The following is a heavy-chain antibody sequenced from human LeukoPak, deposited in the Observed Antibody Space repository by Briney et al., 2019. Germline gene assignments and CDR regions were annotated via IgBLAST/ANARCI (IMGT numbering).Heavy chain of an antibody. CDR2: IIPIFGTA. V-gene: IGHV1-69*13. Sequence: AASVKVSCKASGGTFSSYAISWVRQAPGQGLEWMGGIIPIFGTANYAQKFQGRVTITADESTSTAYMELSSLRSEDTAVYYCAREEGGAAAGSRILTPGHYYYMDVWGKGTTVTVSS. CDR1: GGTFSSYA. CDR3: AREEGGAAAGSRILTPGHYYYMDV. D-gene: IGHD6-13*01. J-gene: IGHJ6*03.